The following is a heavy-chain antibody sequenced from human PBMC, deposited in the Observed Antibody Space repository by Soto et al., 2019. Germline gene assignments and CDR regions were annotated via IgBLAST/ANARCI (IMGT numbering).Heavy chain of an antibody. J-gene: IGHJ6*02. D-gene: IGHD3-16*01. V-gene: IGHV3-30-3*01. CDR1: GFTFSSYA. CDR3: ARGGGAFGYYYGMDV. Sequence: PGGSLRLSCAASGFTFSSYAMHWVRQAPGKGLEWVAVISYDGSNKYYADSVKGRFTISRDNSKNTLYLQMNSLRAEDTAVYYCARGGGAFGYYYGMDVWGQGTTVTVSS. CDR2: ISYDGSNK.